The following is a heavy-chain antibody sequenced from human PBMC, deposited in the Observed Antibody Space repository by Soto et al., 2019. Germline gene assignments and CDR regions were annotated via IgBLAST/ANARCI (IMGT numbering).Heavy chain of an antibody. CDR1: GYTFTSCY. CDR2: NNPSGGST. V-gene: IGHV1-46*01. CDR3: ARCSSSFIRFDY. D-gene: IGHD6-6*01. Sequence: ASVKVSCKASGYTFTSCYMHWVRQAPGQGLEWMGINNPSGGSTSYAQKFQGRVTMTRDTSTSTVYMELSSLRPEDTAVYYCARCSSSFIRFDYWGQGTLVTVSS. J-gene: IGHJ4*02.